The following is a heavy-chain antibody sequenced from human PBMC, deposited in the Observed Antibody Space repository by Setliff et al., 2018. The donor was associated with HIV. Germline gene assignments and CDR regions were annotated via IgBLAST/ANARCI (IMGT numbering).Heavy chain of an antibody. Sequence: ASVKVSCKISGGTLSSHALSWVRQAPGQGLEWMGIINCKNGDTSYPQKFQGRVTVTSDTSTSTVYMDLSGLRPEDTAVYYCARETQTGSGSYLVWGQGALVTVSS. V-gene: IGHV1-46*01. D-gene: IGHD3-10*01. CDR3: ARETQTGSGSYLV. CDR2: INCKNGDT. J-gene: IGHJ4*02. CDR1: GGTLSSHA.